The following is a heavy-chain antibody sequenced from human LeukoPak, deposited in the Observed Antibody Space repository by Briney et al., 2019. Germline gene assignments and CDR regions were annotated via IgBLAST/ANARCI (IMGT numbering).Heavy chain of an antibody. V-gene: IGHV1-2*02. Sequence: RASVKVSCKTSGYTFTGYYMHWVRQAPGQGLEWMGWINPNSGGTNYAQKFQGRVTMTRDTSISTAYMELSRLRSDDTAVYYCARSVVRGVESDYWGQGTLVTVSS. CDR2: INPNSGGT. D-gene: IGHD3-10*01. CDR1: GYTFTGYY. J-gene: IGHJ4*02. CDR3: ARSVVRGVESDY.